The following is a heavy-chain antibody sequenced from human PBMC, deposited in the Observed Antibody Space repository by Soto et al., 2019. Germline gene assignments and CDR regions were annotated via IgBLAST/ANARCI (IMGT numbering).Heavy chain of an antibody. V-gene: IGHV1-18*01. CDR1: GYTFTSYG. CDR2: VSAYNGNT. D-gene: IGHD1-26*01. Sequence: XSVKVSCKASGYTFTSYGISWVRQAPVQGLEWMGWVSAYNGNTNYAQKLQGRVTMTTDTSTSTAYMELRSLRSDDTAVYYCARTSHYYGSPDAFDIWGQGTMVTVSS. J-gene: IGHJ3*02. CDR3: ARTSHYYGSPDAFDI.